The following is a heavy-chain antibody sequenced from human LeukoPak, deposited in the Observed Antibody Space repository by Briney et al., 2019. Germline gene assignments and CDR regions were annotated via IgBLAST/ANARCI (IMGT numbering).Heavy chain of an antibody. V-gene: IGHV4-39*07. D-gene: IGHD3-10*01. Sequence: PSETLSLTCTVSGGSIRSSSSYWGWIRQPPGKGLEWIGTMYNSGSAHYNPSLRSRVTISVDTSKNQFSLRLTSVTAADTAVYYCARGSQGSGGWGQGTLVTVSS. CDR1: GGSIRSSSSY. J-gene: IGHJ4*02. CDR2: MYNSGSA. CDR3: ARGSQGSGG.